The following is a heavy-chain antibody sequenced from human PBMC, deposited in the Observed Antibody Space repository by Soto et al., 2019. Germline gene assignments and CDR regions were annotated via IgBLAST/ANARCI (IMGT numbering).Heavy chain of an antibody. CDR2: ISSSSSYI. CDR1: GFTFSSYS. CDR3: ARCILTTESKFIDY. Sequence: GGSLSLSCAASGFTFSSYSMNWVRQAPGKGLEWVSSISSSSSYIYYADSVKGRFTISRDNAKNSLYLQMNSLRAEDTAVYYCARCILTTESKFIDYWGQGTLVTVSS. J-gene: IGHJ4*02. D-gene: IGHD4-17*01. V-gene: IGHV3-21*01.